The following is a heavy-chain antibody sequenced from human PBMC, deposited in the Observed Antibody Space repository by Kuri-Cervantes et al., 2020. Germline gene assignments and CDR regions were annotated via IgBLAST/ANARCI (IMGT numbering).Heavy chain of an antibody. V-gene: IGHV2-26*01. D-gene: IGHD6-13*01. CDR1: GFSLSNARMG. Sequence: SGPTLVKPTETLTLTCTVSGFSLSNARMGVSWIRQPPGKALEWLAHIFSNDEKSYSTSLKSRLTITNDTSKSQVVLTMTNMDPVDTATYYCAWIAAAAGMSYYYYGMDVWGQGTTVTVSS. CDR2: IFSNDEK. J-gene: IGHJ6*02. CDR3: AWIAAAAGMSYYYYGMDV.